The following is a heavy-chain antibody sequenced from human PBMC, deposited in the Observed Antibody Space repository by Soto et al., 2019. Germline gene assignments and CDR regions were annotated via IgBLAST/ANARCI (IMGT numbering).Heavy chain of an antibody. CDR1: GFTFSSYG. V-gene: IGHV3-33*01. CDR3: ARERGSSAGHGRDV. CDR2: IWYDGSSQ. D-gene: IGHD6-25*01. J-gene: IGHJ6*02. Sequence: QVQLVESGGGVVQPGRSLRLSCAASGFTFSSYGLHWVRQAPGRGLEWVAVIWYDGSSQYYADSVKGRFTISRDNSKNPLYRKMNSRRAEETAVYYCARERGSSAGHGRDVWGQGTTVT.